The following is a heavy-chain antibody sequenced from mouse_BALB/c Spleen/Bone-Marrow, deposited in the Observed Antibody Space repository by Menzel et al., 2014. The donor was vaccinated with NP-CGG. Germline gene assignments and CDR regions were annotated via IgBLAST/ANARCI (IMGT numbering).Heavy chain of an antibody. Sequence: QVQLQQSGAELAKPGASVKMSCKASGYTFTSYWMHWVKQRPGQGLEWIGYINPSTGYTEYNQKLKDKATLTADKSSSTAYRQLSSLTSEDSAVYYCARMGVWGWGQGTSVTVSS. CDR2: INPSTGYT. CDR3: ARMGVWG. D-gene: IGHD2-10*02. CDR1: GYTFTSYW. J-gene: IGHJ4*01. V-gene: IGHV1-7*01.